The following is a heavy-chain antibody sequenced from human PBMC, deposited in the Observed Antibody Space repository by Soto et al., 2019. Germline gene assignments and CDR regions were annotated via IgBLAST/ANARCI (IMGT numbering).Heavy chain of an antibody. D-gene: IGHD2-8*01. V-gene: IGHV3-23*01. J-gene: IGHJ3*01. CDR1: GLSFSNYA. Sequence: GESLRLSCAASGLSFSNYAMNWVRQAPGKRLEWVSSLSGSGDYTHYAESVKGRFTISRDISKNTLYLQMNSLRAEDTAVYFCAKDLRISPILIIGGDAFDLWGQGTMVTVSS. CDR3: AKDLRISPILIIGGDAFDL. CDR2: LSGSGDYT.